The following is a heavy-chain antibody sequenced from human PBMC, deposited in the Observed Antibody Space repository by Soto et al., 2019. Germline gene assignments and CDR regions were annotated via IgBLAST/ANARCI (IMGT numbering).Heavy chain of an antibody. J-gene: IGHJ6*02. CDR1: GFTFMTYT. CDR2: IRGFSPYT. CDR3: ARDRGYDAHDFYYNAMDV. V-gene: IGHV3-21*01. Sequence: GGSLRLSCISSGFTFMTYTTSWLRHDSRKWLKWFSGIRGFSPYTLYAELVKGRFTSSRDNAKTALFLQISSQPGEDSAVYYCARDRGYDAHDFYYNAMDVGGQGTTVTV. D-gene: IGHD2-15*01.